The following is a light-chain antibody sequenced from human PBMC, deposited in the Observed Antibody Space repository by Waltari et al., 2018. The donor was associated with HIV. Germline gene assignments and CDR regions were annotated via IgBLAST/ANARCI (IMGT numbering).Light chain of an antibody. CDR3: QSFDSSLGGWV. J-gene: IGLJ3*02. CDR1: RSNSGAPSA. Sequence: QSVLTQPPSVSGAPGQRVTIPCTGSRSNSGAPSAVPWYQQFPGTAPKLRIYGNSNRPSGVPDRFSGSRSGTSSSLAISGLQAEDEAHYYCQSFDSSLGGWVFGGGTKLTVL. CDR2: GNS. V-gene: IGLV1-40*01.